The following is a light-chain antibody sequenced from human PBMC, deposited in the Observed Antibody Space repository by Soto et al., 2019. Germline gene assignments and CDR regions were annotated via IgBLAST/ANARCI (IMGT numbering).Light chain of an antibody. V-gene: IGKV1-39*01. CDR2: AAS. CDR3: QQSYSTPPG. CDR1: QSISSY. Sequence: DIQMTQSPSSVSASVGDRVTITCRASQSISSYLNWYQQKPGKAPKLLIYAASSLQSGVPSRFSGSGSGTDFTLTISSLQPEDFATYYCQQSYSTPPGFGQGTRLEIK. J-gene: IGKJ5*01.